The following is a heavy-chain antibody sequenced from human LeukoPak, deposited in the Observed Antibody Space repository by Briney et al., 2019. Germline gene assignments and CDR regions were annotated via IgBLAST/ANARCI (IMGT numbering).Heavy chain of an antibody. V-gene: IGHV1-46*01. J-gene: IGHJ6*02. CDR3: ARDQGGGYNNYYYGMDV. CDR1: GYTFTSYY. CDR2: INPSGGST. D-gene: IGHD5-24*01. Sequence: GASVKVSCKASGYTFTSYYMHWVRQAPGQGLEWMGIINPSGGSTSYAQKFQGRVTMTRDTSTSTVYMELSSLRSEDTAVYYCARDQGGGYNNYYYGMDVWGQGTTVTVSS.